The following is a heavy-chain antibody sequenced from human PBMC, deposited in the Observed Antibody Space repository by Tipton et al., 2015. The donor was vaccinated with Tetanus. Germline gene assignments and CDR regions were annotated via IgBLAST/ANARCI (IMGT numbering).Heavy chain of an antibody. Sequence: SLRLSCAASGFTFSSFGMTWVRQAPGKGLEWVSSITGSSSYIYYADSVKGRFTISRDNAKNSLYLQMNSLRAEDTAVYYCAKGYGGSYQIFRYGMDVWGQGTTVTVSS. V-gene: IGHV3-21*01. CDR1: GFTFSSFG. J-gene: IGHJ6*02. D-gene: IGHD1-26*01. CDR3: AKGYGGSYQIFRYGMDV. CDR2: ITGSSSYI.